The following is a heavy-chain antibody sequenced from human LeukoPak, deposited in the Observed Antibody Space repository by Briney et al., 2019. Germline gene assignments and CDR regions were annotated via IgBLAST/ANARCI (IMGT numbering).Heavy chain of an antibody. CDR3: ARGYLRYYYYYMDV. V-gene: IGHV4-59*01. CDR1: GDSISSYY. Sequence: SETLSLTCTVSGDSISSYYWSWIRQPPGKGLEWIGYIYYSGSTNYNPSLKSRVTISVDTSRNQFSLKLSSVTAADTAVYYCARGYLRYYYYYMDVWGKGTTVTVSS. D-gene: IGHD4-17*01. J-gene: IGHJ6*03. CDR2: IYYSGST.